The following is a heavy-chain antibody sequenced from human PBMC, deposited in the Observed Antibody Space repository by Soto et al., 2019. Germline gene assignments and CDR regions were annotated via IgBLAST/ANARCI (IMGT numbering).Heavy chain of an antibody. CDR3: ARDHGMFLSYYYYGMDV. CDR1: GFTFSRFS. Sequence: QVQLVESGGGVVQPGRSMTLSCAASGFTFSRFSMHWVRQAPGKGLAWVAVISYDGSNTHYAESVKGRFNISRDDSEHTVFLQMNNLRGEDSAVYYCARDHGMFLSYYYYGMDVWGQGTTVSGSS. CDR2: ISYDGSNT. V-gene: IGHV3-30-3*01. J-gene: IGHJ6*02. D-gene: IGHD3-10*02.